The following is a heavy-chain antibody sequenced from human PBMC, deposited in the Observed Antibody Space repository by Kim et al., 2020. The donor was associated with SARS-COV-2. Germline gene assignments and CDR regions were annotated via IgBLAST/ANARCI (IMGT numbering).Heavy chain of an antibody. CDR3: ASEGEGYNYNY. D-gene: IGHD5-12*01. J-gene: IGHJ4*02. Sequence: KSDADSVKGRFNISRDNAKNTLYLQMNSRRAEDTAVYYFASEGEGYNYNYWGQGTLVTVSS. CDR2: K. V-gene: IGHV3-74*01.